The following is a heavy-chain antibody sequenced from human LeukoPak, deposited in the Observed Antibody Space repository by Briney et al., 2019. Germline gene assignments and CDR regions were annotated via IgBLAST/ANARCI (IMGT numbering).Heavy chain of an antibody. V-gene: IGHV3-30*03. CDR1: GFTFSSYG. D-gene: IGHD6-13*01. J-gene: IGHJ4*02. CDR2: ISYDGSNK. Sequence: GGSLRLSCAASGFTFSSYGMHWVRQAPGKGLEWVAVISYDGSNKYYADSVKGRFTISRDNAKNSLYLQMNSLRAEDTAVYYCARDQEEQQLVSDYWGQGTLVTVSS. CDR3: ARDQEEQQLVSDY.